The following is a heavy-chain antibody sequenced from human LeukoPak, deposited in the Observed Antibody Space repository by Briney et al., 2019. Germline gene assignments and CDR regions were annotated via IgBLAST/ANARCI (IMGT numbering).Heavy chain of an antibody. V-gene: IGHV4-59*01. CDR3: ARLLYYYDSSGYHYYFDY. CDR1: GGSISSYY. CDR2: IYYSGST. Sequence: PSETLSLTCTVSGGSISSYYWSWIRQPPGKGLEWIGYIYYSGSTNYNPSLKSRVTISVDTSKNQFSLKLSSVTAADTAVYYCARLLYYYDSSGYHYYFDYWGQGTLVTVSS. J-gene: IGHJ4*02. D-gene: IGHD3-22*01.